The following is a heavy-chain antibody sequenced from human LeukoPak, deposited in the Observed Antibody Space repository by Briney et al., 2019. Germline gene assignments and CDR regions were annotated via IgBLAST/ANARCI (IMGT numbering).Heavy chain of an antibody. D-gene: IGHD2-15*01. CDR1: RFTFSNYG. CDR2: IKEDGSEK. J-gene: IGHJ3*01. V-gene: IGHV3-7*04. CDR3: GRQYCSGGSCYSAFDV. Sequence: PGGSLRLSCAASRFTFSNYGMIWVRQAPGKGLEWVANIKEDGSEKYYVGSVKGRFTISRDNAKNSLYLQMNSLRDEDTAVYYCGRQYCSGGSCYSAFDVWGQGTMVTVSS.